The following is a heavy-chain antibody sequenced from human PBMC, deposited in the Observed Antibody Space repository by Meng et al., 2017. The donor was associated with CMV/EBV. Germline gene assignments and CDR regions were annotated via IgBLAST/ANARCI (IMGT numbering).Heavy chain of an antibody. D-gene: IGHD2-2*02. J-gene: IGHJ6*02. V-gene: IGHV3-21*01. CDR1: GFTFSSYS. Sequence: GESLKISCAASGFTFSSYSMNWVRQAPGKGLEWVSSISSSSSYIYYADSVKGRFTISRDNAKNSLYLQMNSLRAEDTAVYYCARDLVEYQLLYDVWDYYYGMDVWGQGTTVTVSS. CDR2: ISSSSSYI. CDR3: ARDLVEYQLLYDVWDYYYGMDV.